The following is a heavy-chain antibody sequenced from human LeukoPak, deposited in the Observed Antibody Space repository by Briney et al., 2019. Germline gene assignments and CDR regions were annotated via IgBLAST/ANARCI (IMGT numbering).Heavy chain of an antibody. CDR3: ARDRPVCTNGVCSYFDY. D-gene: IGHD2-8*01. Sequence: ASVKVSCKASGYTFTSYGISWVRQAPGQGLEWMGWISAYNGNTNYAQKLQGRVTMTTDTSTSTAYMELRSLRSDDTAVYYCARDRPVCTNGVCSYFDYWGQGTLVTVSS. CDR1: GYTFTSYG. CDR2: ISAYNGNT. V-gene: IGHV1-18*01. J-gene: IGHJ4*02.